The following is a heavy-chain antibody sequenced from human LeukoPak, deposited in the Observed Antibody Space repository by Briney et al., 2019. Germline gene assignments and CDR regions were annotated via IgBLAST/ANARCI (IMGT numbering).Heavy chain of an antibody. CDR1: GGSISSYY. Sequence: SETLSLTCTVSGGSISSYYWSWIRQPPGKGLEWIGYIYYSGSTNYNPSLKSRVTISVDTSKNQFSLKLSSVTAADTAVYYCASSWAPYCTNGVCSFDYWGQGTLVTVSS. CDR3: ASSWAPYCTNGVCSFDY. CDR2: IYYSGST. V-gene: IGHV4-59*12. J-gene: IGHJ4*02. D-gene: IGHD2-8*01.